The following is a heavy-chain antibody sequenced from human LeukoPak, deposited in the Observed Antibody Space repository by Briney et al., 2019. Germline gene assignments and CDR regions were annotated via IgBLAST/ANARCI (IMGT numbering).Heavy chain of an antibody. D-gene: IGHD3-10*01. Sequence: GGSLRLSCAASGFTFRSYAMHWVRQAPGKGLEWMALISYDGSNEYFADSVKGRFTISRDNSKNTLYLQMNSLRPEDTAVYYCAKEGDYYGSGSYRDGFDIWGQGTRATVSS. V-gene: IGHV3-30*04. CDR2: ISYDGSNE. CDR3: AKEGDYYGSGSYRDGFDI. CDR1: GFTFRSYA. J-gene: IGHJ3*02.